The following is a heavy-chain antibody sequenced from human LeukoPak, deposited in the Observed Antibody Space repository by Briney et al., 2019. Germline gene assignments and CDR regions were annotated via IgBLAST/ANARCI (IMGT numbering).Heavy chain of an antibody. CDR2: ISYDGSNE. Sequence: QPGGSLRLSCEASGFTFSSYEMNWVRQAPGKGLEWVAVISYDGSNEYYGDSVKGRFTISRDNSKNTLYLQMNSLRAEDTAVYYCAKDIAMAPSWDYYFDYWGQGTLVTVSS. V-gene: IGHV3-30*18. CDR3: AKDIAMAPSWDYYFDY. D-gene: IGHD5-18*01. J-gene: IGHJ4*02. CDR1: GFTFSSYE.